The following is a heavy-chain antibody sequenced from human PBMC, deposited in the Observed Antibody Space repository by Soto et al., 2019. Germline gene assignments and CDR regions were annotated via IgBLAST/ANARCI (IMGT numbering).Heavy chain of an antibody. J-gene: IGHJ4*02. CDR3: AREYGSGSRFDY. Sequence: AAVKDSCKASGYTFTSYGISWMRQAPGQGLEWMGWISAYNGNTNYAQKLQGRVTMTIDTSTSTAYMELRSLRSDDTAVYYCAREYGSGSRFDYWGQGTLVTVSS. CDR2: ISAYNGNT. CDR1: GYTFTSYG. V-gene: IGHV1-18*01. D-gene: IGHD3-10*01.